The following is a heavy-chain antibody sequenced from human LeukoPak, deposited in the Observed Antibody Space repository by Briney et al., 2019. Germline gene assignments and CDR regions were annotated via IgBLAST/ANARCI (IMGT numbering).Heavy chain of an antibody. V-gene: IGHV3-66*02. D-gene: IGHD3-22*01. CDR2: IYSGGST. CDR1: GFTVSSNY. J-gene: IGHJ6*03. CDR3: ARIDSSGYYPYYYYYMDV. Sequence: GGSLRLSCAASGFTVSSNYMSWVRQAPGKGLEWVSVIYSGGSTYYADSVKGRFTISRDNPKNTLYLQMNSLRAEDTAVYYCARIDSSGYYPYYYYYMDVWGKGTTVTVSS.